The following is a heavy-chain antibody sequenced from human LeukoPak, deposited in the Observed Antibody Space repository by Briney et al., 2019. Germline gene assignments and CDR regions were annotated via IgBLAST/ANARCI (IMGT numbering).Heavy chain of an antibody. V-gene: IGHV3-23*01. D-gene: IGHD1-1*01. CDR1: GFTFSNAW. J-gene: IGHJ4*02. CDR2: ISGSGGST. Sequence: GGSLRLSCAASGFTFSNAWMSWVRQAPGKGLEWVSAISGSGGSTYYADSVKGRFTISRDNSKNTLYLQMNSLGAEDTAVYYCAKDPSWNPRYFDYWGQGTLVTVSS. CDR3: AKDPSWNPRYFDY.